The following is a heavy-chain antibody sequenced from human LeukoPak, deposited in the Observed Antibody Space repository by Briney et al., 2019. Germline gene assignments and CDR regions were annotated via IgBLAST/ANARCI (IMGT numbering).Heavy chain of an antibody. D-gene: IGHD2-2*01. V-gene: IGHV5-10-1*01. J-gene: IGHJ4*02. Sequence: GESLKISCKGSGYSFTSYWISWVRQMPGKGLEWMGRIDPSDSYTNYSPSFQGHVTISADKSISTAYLQWSSLKASDTAMYYCAKPPAYCSSTSCLIMNYWGQGTLVTVSS. CDR3: AKPPAYCSSTSCLIMNY. CDR2: IDPSDSYT. CDR1: GYSFTSYW.